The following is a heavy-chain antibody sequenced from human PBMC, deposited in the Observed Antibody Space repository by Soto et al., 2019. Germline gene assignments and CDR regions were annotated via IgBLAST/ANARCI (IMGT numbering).Heavy chain of an antibody. D-gene: IGHD3-3*01. CDR1: GGSFSGYY. CDR2: INHSGST. V-gene: IGHV4-34*01. J-gene: IGHJ5*02. CDR3: ARETDFWSGRRWFDP. Sequence: SETLSLTCAVYGGSFSGYYWSWIRQPPGKGLEWIGEINHSGSTTYNPSLKTRVTISVDTSKNQFSLKLSSVTAADTAVYYCARETDFWSGRRWFDPWGQGTLVTVSS.